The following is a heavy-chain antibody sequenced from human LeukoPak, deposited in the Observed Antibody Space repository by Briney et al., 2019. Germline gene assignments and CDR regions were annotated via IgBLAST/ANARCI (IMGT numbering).Heavy chain of an antibody. CDR1: GFTFSSYA. V-gene: IGHV3-64*01. Sequence: GGSLRLSCAASGFTFSSYAMHWVRQAPGKGLEYVSAISSNGGSTYCANSVKGRFTISRDNSKNTLYLQMGSLRAEDMAVYYCARGYSGYDLFYYYYYYMDVWGKGTTVTVSS. D-gene: IGHD5-12*01. J-gene: IGHJ6*03. CDR2: ISSNGGST. CDR3: ARGYSGYDLFYYYYYYMDV.